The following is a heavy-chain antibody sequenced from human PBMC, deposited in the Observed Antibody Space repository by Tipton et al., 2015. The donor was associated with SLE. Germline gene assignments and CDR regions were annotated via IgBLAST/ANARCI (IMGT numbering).Heavy chain of an antibody. CDR3: ASPGIAVAGNNWFDP. D-gene: IGHD6-19*01. CDR2: INHSGST. Sequence: LRLSCAASGFTFSDYYMSWIRQPPGKGLEWIGEINHSGSTNYNPSLKSRVTISVDTSKNQFSLKLSSVTAADTAVYYCASPGIAVAGNNWFDPWGQGTLVTVSS. V-gene: IGHV4-34*01. CDR1: GFTFSDYY. J-gene: IGHJ5*02.